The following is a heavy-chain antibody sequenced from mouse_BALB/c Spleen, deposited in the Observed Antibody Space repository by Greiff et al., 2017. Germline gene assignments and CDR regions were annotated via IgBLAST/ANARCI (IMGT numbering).Heavy chain of an antibody. D-gene: IGHD2-14*01. CDR1: GFTFSSFG. CDR3: ARKEVRTPFAY. Sequence: EVMLVESGGGLVQPGGSRKLSCAASGFTFSSFGMHWVRQAPEKGLEWVAYISSGSSTIYYADTVKGRFTISRDNPKNTLFLQMTSLRSEDTAMYYCARKEVRTPFAYWGQGTLVTVSA. J-gene: IGHJ3*01. CDR2: ISSGSSTI. V-gene: IGHV5-17*02.